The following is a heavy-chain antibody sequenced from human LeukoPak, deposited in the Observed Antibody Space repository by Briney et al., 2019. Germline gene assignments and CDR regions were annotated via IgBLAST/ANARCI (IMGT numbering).Heavy chain of an antibody. CDR1: GFTFSKYV. CDR3: ASNTGSDSSGYAY. J-gene: IGHJ4*02. CDR2: ISYDGSNK. V-gene: IGHV3-30*03. Sequence: PGGSLRLSCAASGFTFSKYVMHWVRQAPGKGLEWVATISYDGSNKYYADSVKGRFTISRDNSKNTLYLQMSSLKTDDTAVYYCASNTGSDSSGYAYWGQGTLVTVSS. D-gene: IGHD3-22*01.